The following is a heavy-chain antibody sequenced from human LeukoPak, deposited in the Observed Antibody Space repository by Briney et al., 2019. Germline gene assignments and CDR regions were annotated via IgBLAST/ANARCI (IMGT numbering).Heavy chain of an antibody. V-gene: IGHV1-18*01. J-gene: IGHJ1*01. CDR3: ARDMWAAAGFIMRNPFQH. CDR1: GYTFTSYG. Sequence: ASVKVSCKASGYTFTSYGISWVRQAPGQGLEWMGWISAYNGNTNYAQKLQGRVTMTTDTSTSTAYMELRSLRSDDTAVYYCARDMWAAAGFIMRNPFQHWGQGTLVTVSS. CDR2: ISAYNGNT. D-gene: IGHD6-13*01.